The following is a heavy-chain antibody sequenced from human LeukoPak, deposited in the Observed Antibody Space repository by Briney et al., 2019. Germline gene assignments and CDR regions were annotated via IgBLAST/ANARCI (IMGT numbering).Heavy chain of an antibody. CDR2: ISSRGTTI. D-gene: IGHD2-15*01. Sequence: GGSLRLSCADSGFTFGSYEMNWVRQAPGKGLEWVSYISSRGTTIYYADSVKGRFTISRDNAKNSLYLQMNSLRAEDTAVYYCAREAEDAFDIWGQGTMVTVSS. J-gene: IGHJ3*02. CDR1: GFTFGSYE. CDR3: AREAEDAFDI. V-gene: IGHV3-48*03.